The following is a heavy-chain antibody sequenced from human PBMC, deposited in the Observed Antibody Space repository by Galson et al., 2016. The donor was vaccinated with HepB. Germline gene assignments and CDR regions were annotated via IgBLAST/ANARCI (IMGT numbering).Heavy chain of an antibody. Sequence: SLRLSCAASGFTFSDYYMSWVRQPPGKGLEWVAIIYYDGSNEYYADSVKGRFTISRDNSKNTLYLQMNSLRGEDTALYYCTREARGVPYKFDSWGQGTPVIVSS. CDR1: GFTFSDYY. CDR3: TREARGVPYKFDS. V-gene: IGHV3-30*03. CDR2: IYYDGSNE. D-gene: IGHD3-10*01. J-gene: IGHJ4*02.